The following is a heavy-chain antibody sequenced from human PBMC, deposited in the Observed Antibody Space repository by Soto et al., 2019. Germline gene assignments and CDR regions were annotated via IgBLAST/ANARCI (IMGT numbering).Heavy chain of an antibody. V-gene: IGHV4-39*01. D-gene: IGHD2-21*02. CDR1: GGSISSSTYY. Sequence: QLQLQGSGPGLVKPSETLSLTCTVSGGSISSSTYYWGWIRQPPGKGLEWIGTIYYSGGAYYNPPLKSRVTMAADTSKDQFPRKLSSVTAADRAVYYCASLPFRRTCGGARYRSYVGSWGQGTLVTVSS. CDR2: IYYSGGA. J-gene: IGHJ4*02. CDR3: ASLPFRRTCGGARYRSYVGS.